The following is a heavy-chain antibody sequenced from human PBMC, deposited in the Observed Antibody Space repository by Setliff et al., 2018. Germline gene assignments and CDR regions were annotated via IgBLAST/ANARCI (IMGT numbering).Heavy chain of an antibody. CDR3: AKDPLYCGGDCYSEGYYFDY. J-gene: IGHJ4*02. CDR1: GFIFSNFG. V-gene: IGHV3-30*18. D-gene: IGHD2-21*02. CDR2: VSFGGRNK. Sequence: GGSLRLSCGASGFIFSNFGMHWVRQAPGKGLEWVAAVSFGGRNKYYADSVKGRFTISRDNSKNTLYLQMNSLRAEDTAVYYCAKDPLYCGGDCYSEGYYFDYWGQGTLVTVSS.